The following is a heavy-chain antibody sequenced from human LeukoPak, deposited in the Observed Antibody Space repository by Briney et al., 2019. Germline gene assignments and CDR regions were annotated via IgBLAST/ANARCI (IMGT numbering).Heavy chain of an antibody. D-gene: IGHD5-12*01. CDR3: ARGTVGGYSGYGSSH. CDR1: GFTFSSYW. V-gene: IGHV3-7*01. Sequence: GGSLRLSCAASGFTFSSYWMSWVRQAPGKGLEWVANIKQDGSEKYYVDSVKGRFTISRDNAKNSLYLQMNSLRAEDTAVYYCARGTVGGYSGYGSSHWGQGTLVTVSS. J-gene: IGHJ4*02. CDR2: IKQDGSEK.